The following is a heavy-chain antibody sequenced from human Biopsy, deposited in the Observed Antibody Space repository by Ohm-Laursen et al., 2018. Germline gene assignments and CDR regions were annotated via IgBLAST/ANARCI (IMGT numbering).Heavy chain of an antibody. Sequence: SVKVSCKVSGYTLTELTMHWVRQAPGKGLEWMGGFAPENGKTVYAQNFQARVSMTEDTSTDTAYMELRSLRSEDTAVYYCAADINVWNVNYWGQGTQVTVSS. J-gene: IGHJ4*02. D-gene: IGHD1-1*01. CDR2: FAPENGKT. V-gene: IGHV1-24*01. CDR3: AADINVWNVNY. CDR1: GYTLTELT.